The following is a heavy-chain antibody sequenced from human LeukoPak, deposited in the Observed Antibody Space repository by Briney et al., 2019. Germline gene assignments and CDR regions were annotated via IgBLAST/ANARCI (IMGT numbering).Heavy chain of an antibody. CDR3: AKDGWHYYDSSGYLAPDY. CDR2: FNPEDGET. Sequence: GASVKVSCKVSGYTLTELSMHWVRQAPGKGLEWMGGFNPEDGETIYAQKFQGRVTMTEDTSTDTAYMELSSLRAEDTAVYYCAKDGWHYYDSSGYLAPDYWGQGTLVTVSS. V-gene: IGHV1-24*01. CDR1: GYTLTELS. J-gene: IGHJ4*02. D-gene: IGHD3-22*01.